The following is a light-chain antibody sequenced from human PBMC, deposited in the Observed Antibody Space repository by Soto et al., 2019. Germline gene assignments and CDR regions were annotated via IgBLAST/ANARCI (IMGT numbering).Light chain of an antibody. CDR3: CSYAGSYTGV. CDR2: DVS. Sequence: QSVLTQPRSVSGSPGQSVTISCTGTSSDVGGYNCVSWYQQHPGKAPKLTIYDVSKRPSGVPDRFSGSKSGNTASLTISGLQAEDEADYYCCSYAGSYTGVFGTGTKVTVL. J-gene: IGLJ1*01. V-gene: IGLV2-11*01. CDR1: SSDVGGYNC.